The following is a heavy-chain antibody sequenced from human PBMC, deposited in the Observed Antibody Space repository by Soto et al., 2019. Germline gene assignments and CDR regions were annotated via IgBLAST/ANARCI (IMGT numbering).Heavy chain of an antibody. CDR1: GFTFSSYA. CDR3: ANLGYCSSTSCRGSVSPYYYYYGMDV. D-gene: IGHD2-2*01. V-gene: IGHV3-23*01. Sequence: SLRLSCAASGFTFSSYAMSWVRQAPGKGLEWVSAISGSGGSTYYADSVKGRFTISRDNSKNTLYLQMNSLRAEDTAVYYCANLGYCSSTSCRGSVSPYYYYYGMDVWGQGTTVTVSS. J-gene: IGHJ6*02. CDR2: ISGSGGST.